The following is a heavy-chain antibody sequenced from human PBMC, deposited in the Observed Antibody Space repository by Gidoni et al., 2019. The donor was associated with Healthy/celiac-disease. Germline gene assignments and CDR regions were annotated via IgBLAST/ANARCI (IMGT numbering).Heavy chain of an antibody. CDR2: IIPIFGTA. CDR3: ARVIGGYDFWSGYGMDV. Sequence: QVQLVQSGAEVKKPGSSVQVSCKASVGTFSSYAISWVRQAPGQGLEWMGGIIPIFGTANYAQKFQGRVTITADESTSTAYMELSSLRSEDTAVYYCARVIGGYDFWSGYGMDVWGQGTTVTVSS. J-gene: IGHJ6*02. D-gene: IGHD3-3*01. CDR1: VGTFSSYA. V-gene: IGHV1-69*01.